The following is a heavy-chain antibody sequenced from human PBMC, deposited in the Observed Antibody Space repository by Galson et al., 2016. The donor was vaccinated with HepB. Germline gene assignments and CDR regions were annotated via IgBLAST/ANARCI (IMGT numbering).Heavy chain of an antibody. CDR3: ARGAGYSSSWYAAGRAFDI. J-gene: IGHJ3*02. Sequence: SLRLSCAASGFTVSRNYMRWVRQAPGKGLEWVSVIYSRDTSYSADSVKGRFTISRHNSRNTLYLKMNRLRAEDTAPYYCARGAGYSSSWYAAGRAFDIWGQGTVVTVSS. CDR1: GFTVSRNY. CDR2: IYSRDTS. D-gene: IGHD6-13*01. V-gene: IGHV3-53*04.